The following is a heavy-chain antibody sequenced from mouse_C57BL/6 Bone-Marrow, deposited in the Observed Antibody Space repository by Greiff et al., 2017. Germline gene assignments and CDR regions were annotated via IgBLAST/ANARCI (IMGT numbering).Heavy chain of an antibody. CDR1: GYTFTSYW. CDR3: ARPYYSNYWYFDV. CDR2: IYPGSGST. V-gene: IGHV1-55*01. D-gene: IGHD2-5*01. Sequence: VQLQQPGAELVKPGASVKMSCKASGYTFTSYWITWVKQRPGQGLEWIGDIYPGSGSTNYNEKFTSKATLTVDTSSSTAYMQLRSLTSEDSAVYYCARPYYSNYWYFDVWGTGTTVTVSS. J-gene: IGHJ1*03.